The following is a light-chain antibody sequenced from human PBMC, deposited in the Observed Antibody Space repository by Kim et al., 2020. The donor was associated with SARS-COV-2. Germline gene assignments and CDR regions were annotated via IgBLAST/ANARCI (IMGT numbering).Light chain of an antibody. CDR2: DAS. CDR3: QQRNNWAT. J-gene: IGKJ2*01. Sequence: LSLSPWERATLSCRASQSVSSYVAWYQYKPGQAPRLLIYDASKRATGIPDRFSGSGFGADFTLTISSLQPEDFAVYYCQQRNNWATFGQGTKLEI. V-gene: IGKV3-11*01. CDR1: QSVSSY.